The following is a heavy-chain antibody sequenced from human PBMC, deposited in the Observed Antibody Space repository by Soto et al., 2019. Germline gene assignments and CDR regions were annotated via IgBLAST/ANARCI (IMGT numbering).Heavy chain of an antibody. V-gene: IGHV1-3*01. CDR1: GYTFTNYA. CDR2: INAGNGNT. J-gene: IGHJ3*02. CDR3: ARAAYCGSDSCSDAFDI. D-gene: IGHD2-21*02. Sequence: QVQLVQSGAEVKKSGASVKVSCKASGYTFTNYAMHWVRQAPGQRLEWMGWINAGNGNTKYSQHFQGRVTITRDTSASTAYMELSSLRSEDTAVYYCARAAYCGSDSCSDAFDIWGQGTVVTVSS.